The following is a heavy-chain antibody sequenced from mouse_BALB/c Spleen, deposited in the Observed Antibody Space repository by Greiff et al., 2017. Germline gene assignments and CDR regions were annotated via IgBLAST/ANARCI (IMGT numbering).Heavy chain of an antibody. CDR3: ARDGKVRRGGFAY. D-gene: IGHD2-14*01. V-gene: IGHV7-3*02. Sequence: EVQVVESGGGLVQPGGSLRLSCATSGFTFTDYYMSWVRQPPGKALEWLGFIRNKANGYTTEYSASVKGRFTISRDNSQSILYLQMNTLRAEDSATYYCARDGKVRRGGFAYWGQGTLVTVSA. J-gene: IGHJ3*01. CDR2: IRNKANGYTT. CDR1: GFTFTDYY.